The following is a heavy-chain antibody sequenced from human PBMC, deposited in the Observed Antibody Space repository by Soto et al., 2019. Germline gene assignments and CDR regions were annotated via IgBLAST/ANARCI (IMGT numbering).Heavy chain of an antibody. V-gene: IGHV1-69*01. Sequence: QEQLVQSGAEVRKPGSSVKVSCKASGGTFSSYAISWVRQAPGQGLEWMGGIIPIFGSPNYAQKFQGRVTITAVDSTRSVYMELSSLRSEDTAVYYCARGRIKDSSAWFVRWVLDYWGQGTLVTVSS. CDR2: IIPIFGSP. D-gene: IGHD6-19*01. CDR3: ARGRIKDSSAWFVRWVLDY. CDR1: GGTFSSYA. J-gene: IGHJ4*02.